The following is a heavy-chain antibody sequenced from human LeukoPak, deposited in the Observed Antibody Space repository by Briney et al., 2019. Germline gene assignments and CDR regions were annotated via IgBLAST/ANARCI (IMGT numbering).Heavy chain of an antibody. V-gene: IGHV3-74*01. CDR2: ISGDGSST. CDR1: GFTFSSCW. J-gene: IGHJ5*02. Sequence: GGSLRLSCAASGFTFSSCWMHWVRQAPGKGLVWLSRISGDGSSTSYADSVKGRFTISRDNAKNMLYLQMNSLRAEDTAMYYCARPSVGFDPWGQGTLVTVSS. CDR3: ARPSVGFDP.